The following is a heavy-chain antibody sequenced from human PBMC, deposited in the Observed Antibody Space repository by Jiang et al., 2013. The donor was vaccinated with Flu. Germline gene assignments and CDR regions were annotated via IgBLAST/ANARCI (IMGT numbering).Heavy chain of an antibody. J-gene: IGHJ4*02. Sequence: TISRDNSKNTLYLQMNSLRAEDTAVYYCAKGSGYYDYWGQGTLVTVSS. CDR3: AKGSGYYDY. D-gene: IGHD3-22*01. V-gene: IGHV3-23*01.